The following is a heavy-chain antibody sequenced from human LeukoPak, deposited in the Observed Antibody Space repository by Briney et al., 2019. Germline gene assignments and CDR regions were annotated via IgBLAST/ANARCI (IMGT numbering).Heavy chain of an antibody. CDR1: GGSVSSGSYY. CDR2: IYYSGST. J-gene: IGHJ4*02. V-gene: IGHV4-61*01. D-gene: IGHD2-2*01. CDR3: ARGVDVVVPAEPVFDY. Sequence: SETLSLTCTVSGGSVSSGSYYWSWIRQPQGKGLEWIGYIYYSGSTNYNPSLKSRVTISVDTSKNQFSLKLSSVTAADTAVYYCARGVDVVVPAEPVFDYWGQGTLVTVSS.